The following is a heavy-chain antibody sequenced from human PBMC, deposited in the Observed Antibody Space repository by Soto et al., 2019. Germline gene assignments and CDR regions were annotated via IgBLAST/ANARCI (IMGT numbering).Heavy chain of an antibody. V-gene: IGHV4-39*01. CDR1: GGSISSSSYY. CDR3: ARQLGMTHVLS. CDR2: IYYSGST. Sequence: PSETLSLTCTVSGGSISSSSYYWGWIRQPPGKGLEWIGSIYYSGSTYYNPSLKSRVTISVDTSKNQFSLKLSSVTAADTAVYYCARQLGMTHVLSWGQGTLVTVSS. J-gene: IGHJ4*02. D-gene: IGHD7-27*01.